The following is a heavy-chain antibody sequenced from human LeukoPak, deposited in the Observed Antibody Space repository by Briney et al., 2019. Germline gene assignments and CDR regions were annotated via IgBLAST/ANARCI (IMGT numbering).Heavy chain of an antibody. Sequence: GRSLRLSCTASGFTLSSYVMHWVRQAPRQGLEWVSLISYDGGNKYYADSAKGRFTISRDNTKNTLYLQMNSLRAEDTALCYCARDPLFSVTDYYYYMDVWGKGTTVTVSS. CDR3: ARDPLFSVTDYYYYMDV. J-gene: IGHJ6*03. CDR2: ISYDGGNK. CDR1: GFTLSSYV. V-gene: IGHV3-30*01. D-gene: IGHD2-21*02.